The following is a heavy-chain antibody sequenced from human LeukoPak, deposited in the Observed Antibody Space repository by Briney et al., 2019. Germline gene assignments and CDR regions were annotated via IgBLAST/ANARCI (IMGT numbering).Heavy chain of an antibody. CDR3: ARDNYYGSGSQSGYDTWFDP. Sequence: QMLSLSCSVAGGFISCCDYCGRWIREPRGEGLERIGYSDYSGSSYYNPSLKSRATISVDTSKNQFSLKLSSVTAADTAVYYCARDNYYGSGSQSGYDTWFDPWGQGTLVTVSS. D-gene: IGHD3-10*01. CDR2: SDYSGSS. J-gene: IGHJ5*02. CDR1: GGFISCCDYC. V-gene: IGHV4-30-4*01.